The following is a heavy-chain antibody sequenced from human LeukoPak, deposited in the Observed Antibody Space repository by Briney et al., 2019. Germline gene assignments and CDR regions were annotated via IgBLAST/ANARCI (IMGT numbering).Heavy chain of an antibody. J-gene: IGHJ6*03. D-gene: IGHD3-10*01. Sequence: SETLSLTCTVSGGSIRSNSYYWGWIRQPPGKGLEWIGSIYFSGNTYYNPSLKSRVTISVDTSKNQFSLKLSSVTAADTAVYYCATGSSCYYYYMDVWGKGTTVTVSS. V-gene: IGHV4-39*01. CDR1: GGSIRSNSYY. CDR2: IYFSGNT. CDR3: ATGSSCYYYYMDV.